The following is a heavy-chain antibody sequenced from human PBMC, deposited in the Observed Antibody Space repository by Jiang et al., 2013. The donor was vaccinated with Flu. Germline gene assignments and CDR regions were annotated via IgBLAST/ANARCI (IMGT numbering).Heavy chain of an antibody. CDR3: ATDPHLRGYFAS. CDR2: VTHSGIT. Sequence: LLKPSETLSLTCAVYGDSFSDYYWSWIRQPPGKGLEWIGEVTHSGITIYNPSLKSRITISLDTSKNQFSLDLSSVTAADTAVYYCATDPHLRGYFASWGQGTLVTVSS. CDR1: GDSFSDYY. D-gene: IGHD3-16*01. V-gene: IGHV4-34*01. J-gene: IGHJ4*02.